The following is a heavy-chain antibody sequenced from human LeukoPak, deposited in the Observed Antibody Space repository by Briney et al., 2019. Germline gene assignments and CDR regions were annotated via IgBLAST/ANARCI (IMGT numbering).Heavy chain of an antibody. J-gene: IGHJ4*02. Sequence: KTGGSLRLSCAASGFTFSSYSMNWVRQAPGKGLEWVSSISSSSSYIYYADSVKGRFTFSRDNAKNSLYLQMNSLRAEDTAVYYCALTPTYYYDSSGQFDYWGQGTLVTVSS. CDR1: GFTFSSYS. V-gene: IGHV3-21*01. CDR3: ALTPTYYYDSSGQFDY. CDR2: ISSSSSYI. D-gene: IGHD3-22*01.